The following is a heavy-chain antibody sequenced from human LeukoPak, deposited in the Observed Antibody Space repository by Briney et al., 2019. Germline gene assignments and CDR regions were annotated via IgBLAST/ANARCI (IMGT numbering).Heavy chain of an antibody. CDR3: AKDSSNWIPDAFDI. CDR1: GFTFSNYG. CDR2: ISSSGGIT. J-gene: IGHJ3*02. D-gene: IGHD1-1*01. V-gene: IGHV3-23*01. Sequence: QSGGSLRLSCAASGFTFSNYGMTWIRQAPGKGLEWVSAISSSGGITYYADSVKGRFTISRDNSKNTLYLEMNSLRAEDTAVYYCAKDSSNWIPDAFDIWGQGTMVTVSS.